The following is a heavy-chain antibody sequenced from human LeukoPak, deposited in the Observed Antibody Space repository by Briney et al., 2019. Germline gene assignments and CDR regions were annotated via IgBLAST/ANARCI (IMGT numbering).Heavy chain of an antibody. CDR2: IIPIFGTA. CDR1: GGTFSSYA. V-gene: IGHV1-69*05. CDR3: ARDQYYDSSGYSNWFDP. D-gene: IGHD3-22*01. Sequence: PXKVSCXASGGTFSSYAISWVRQAPGQGLEWMGRIIPIFGTANYAQKFQGRVTITTDESTSTAYMELSSLRSEDTAVYYCARDQYYDSSGYSNWFDPWGQGTLVTVSS. J-gene: IGHJ5*02.